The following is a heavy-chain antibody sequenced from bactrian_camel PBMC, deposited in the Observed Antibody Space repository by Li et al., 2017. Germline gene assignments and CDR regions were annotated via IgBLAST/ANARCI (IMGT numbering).Heavy chain of an antibody. D-gene: IGHD6*01. CDR3: AAERIIWYRGSSFPIIKADFSD. CDR1: GYGAGIAC. V-gene: IGHV3S53*01. Sequence: AGSGYGAGIACMAWFRQVPGKGREGVATIANDGTTDYADSVMGRATLSQDDARTTLYLQINDLKPEDTAMYYCAAERIIWYRGSSFPIIKADFSDWGQGTQVTVS. J-gene: IGHJ6*01. CDR2: IANDGTT.